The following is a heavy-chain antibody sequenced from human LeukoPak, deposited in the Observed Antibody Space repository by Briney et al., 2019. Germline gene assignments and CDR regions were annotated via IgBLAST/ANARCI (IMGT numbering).Heavy chain of an antibody. CDR3: AKHSHDGSAPYYEVQLDY. CDR1: GFTFDDYG. V-gene: IGHV3-20*04. J-gene: IGHJ4*02. Sequence: GGSLRLSCAASGFTFDDYGMSWVRQAPGKGLEWVSDINWNGASTGYGDSLKGRFTISRDNAKNSLYLQMNSLRAEDTAIYYCAKHSHDGSAPYYEVQLDYWGQGTLVTVSS. CDR2: INWNGAST. D-gene: IGHD3-22*01.